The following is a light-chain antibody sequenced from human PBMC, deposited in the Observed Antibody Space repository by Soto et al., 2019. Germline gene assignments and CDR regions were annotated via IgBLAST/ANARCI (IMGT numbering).Light chain of an antibody. Sequence: EIVLTQSPGTLSLSPGERATLSCRASQSVSSSYLAWYQQKPGQAPRLRLYGASRRATGIPDRFSGSGAGTDFTLTSSRREPEDIAGYYWQQDGSSQSFGQGTKVEIK. V-gene: IGKV3-20*01. CDR1: QSVSSSY. CDR3: QQDGSSQS. CDR2: GAS. J-gene: IGKJ1*01.